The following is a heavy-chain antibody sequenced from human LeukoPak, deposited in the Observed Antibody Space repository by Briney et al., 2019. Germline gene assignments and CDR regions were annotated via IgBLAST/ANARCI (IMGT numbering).Heavy chain of an antibody. D-gene: IGHD5-12*01. V-gene: IGHV3-74*01. CDR2: ISDDGSRT. Sequence: GGSLRLSCEVSGFTFSRNWMHWVRQAPGKGLVWVSRISDDGSRTGYADSVKGRVTISRDNAKKTLYLQMNSLRAEDTAVYYCAKARYSGYAFDAFDMWGQGTMVSVSS. J-gene: IGHJ3*02. CDR3: AKARYSGYAFDAFDM. CDR1: GFTFSRNW.